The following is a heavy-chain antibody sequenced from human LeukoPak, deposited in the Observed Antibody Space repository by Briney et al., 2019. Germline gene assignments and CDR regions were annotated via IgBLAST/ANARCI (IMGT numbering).Heavy chain of an antibody. V-gene: IGHV4-38-2*01. D-gene: IGHD4-17*01. CDR2: IYHSGST. J-gene: IGHJ4*02. Sequence: SETLSLTCAVSGYSIGSGYYWGWIRQPPGKGLGWIGSIYHSGSTYYNPSLKSRVTISVDTSKNQFSLKLSSVTAADTAVYYCAGGPVAVTHRFDYWGQGTLVTVSS. CDR3: AGGPVAVTHRFDY. CDR1: GYSIGSGYY.